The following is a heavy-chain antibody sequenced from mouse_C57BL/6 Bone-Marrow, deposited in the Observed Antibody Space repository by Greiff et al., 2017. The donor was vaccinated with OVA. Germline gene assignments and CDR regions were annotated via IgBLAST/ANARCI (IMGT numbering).Heavy chain of an antibody. Sequence: QVQLQQSGAELVRPGTSVKVSCKASGYAFTNYLIEWVKQRPGQGLEWIGVINPGSGGTNYNEKFKGKATLTADKSSSTAYMQISSLTSEDSAVNFCDRELEHHWSFDDWGKGTTVTVSS. J-gene: IGHJ1*03. CDR2: INPGSGGT. CDR1: GYAFTNYL. CDR3: DRELEHHWSFDD. V-gene: IGHV1-54*01. D-gene: IGHD4-1*01.